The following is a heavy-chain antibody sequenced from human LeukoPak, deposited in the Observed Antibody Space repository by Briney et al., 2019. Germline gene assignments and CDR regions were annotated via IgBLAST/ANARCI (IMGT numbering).Heavy chain of an antibody. J-gene: IGHJ4*02. CDR3: ARSSYPYYFDY. Sequence: QPGGSLRLSCGASGFSFSSYWMHWVRQAPGKGLMWVSRVNNDGSSTTYADSVEGRFTISRDNARNTLYLQMNSLRAEDTAVYYRARSSYPYYFDYWSQGTLVTVSS. D-gene: IGHD6-19*01. CDR2: VNNDGSST. V-gene: IGHV3-74*01. CDR1: GFSFSSYW.